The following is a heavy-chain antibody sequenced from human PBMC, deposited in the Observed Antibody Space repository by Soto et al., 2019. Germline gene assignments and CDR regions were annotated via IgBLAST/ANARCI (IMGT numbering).Heavy chain of an antibody. D-gene: IGHD5-12*01. V-gene: IGHV1-18*01. CDR3: AREHRRGYDWEGLEFDY. CDR1: GYTFTSYG. CDR2: ISAYNGNT. Sequence: ASVKVSCKASGYTFTSYGISWVRQAPGQGLEWMGWISAYNGNTNYAQKLQGRVTMTTDTSTSTAYMELRSLRSDDTAVYYCAREHRRGYDWEGLEFDYWGQGTLLTVYS. J-gene: IGHJ4*02.